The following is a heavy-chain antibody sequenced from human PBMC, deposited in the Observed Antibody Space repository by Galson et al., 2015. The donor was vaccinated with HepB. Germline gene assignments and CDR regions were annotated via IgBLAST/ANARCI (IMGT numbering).Heavy chain of an antibody. V-gene: IGHV1-2*06. CDR3: ARESGYGDYRYNWFDP. Sequence: SVKVSCKASGYTFTGYYMHWVRQAPGRGLEWMGRINPNSGGTNYAQKFQGRVTMTRDTSISTAYMELSRLRSDDTAVYYCARESGYGDYRYNWFDPWGQGTLVTVSS. CDR1: GYTFTGYY. J-gene: IGHJ5*02. CDR2: INPNSGGT. D-gene: IGHD4-17*01.